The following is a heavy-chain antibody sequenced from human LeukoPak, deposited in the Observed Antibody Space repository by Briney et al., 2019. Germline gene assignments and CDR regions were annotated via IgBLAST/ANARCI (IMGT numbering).Heavy chain of an antibody. D-gene: IGHD6-13*01. CDR1: GGSISSSSYY. CDR2: IYYSGST. CDR3: ARRPMAAASTAWFDP. V-gene: IGHV4-39*01. Sequence: PSETLSLTCTVSGGSISSSSYYWGWIRQPPGKGLQWSGSIYYSGSTYYNPSLKSRVTISVDTSKTQFSLKMSSVTAADTAVYSCARRPMAAASTAWFDPWGQGTLVTVSS. J-gene: IGHJ5*02.